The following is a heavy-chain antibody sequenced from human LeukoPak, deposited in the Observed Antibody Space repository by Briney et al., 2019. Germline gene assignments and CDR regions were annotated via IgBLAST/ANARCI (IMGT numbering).Heavy chain of an antibody. CDR1: GGSFSGYY. D-gene: IGHD6-19*01. CDR2: INHSGST. Sequence: SETLSLTCAVYGGSFSGYYWSWIRQPPGKGLEWIGEINHSGSTNYNPSLKSRVTISVDTSKNRFSLKLSSVTAADTAVYYCARYSSGGDYYGMDVWGQGTTVTVSS. V-gene: IGHV4-34*01. J-gene: IGHJ6*02. CDR3: ARYSSGGDYYGMDV.